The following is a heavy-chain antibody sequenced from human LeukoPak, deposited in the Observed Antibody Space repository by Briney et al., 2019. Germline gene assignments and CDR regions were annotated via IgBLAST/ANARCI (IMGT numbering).Heavy chain of an antibody. D-gene: IGHD4-17*01. CDR2: IHYDGNNK. CDR1: GFSFSSSA. Sequence: GGSLRLSCAASGFSFSSSAMHWVRQAPGKGLDWVAFIHYDGNNKYYADSVKGRFAISRDNSKNTVYLQMNSLRTEDTAVYYCAARRLTVTTEIDYWGQGTLVTVSS. CDR3: AARRLTVTTEIDY. V-gene: IGHV3-30*02. J-gene: IGHJ4*02.